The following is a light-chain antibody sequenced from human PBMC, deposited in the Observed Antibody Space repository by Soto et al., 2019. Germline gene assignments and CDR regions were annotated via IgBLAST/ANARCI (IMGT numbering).Light chain of an antibody. V-gene: IGLV2-8*01. J-gene: IGLJ2*01. CDR2: EVS. CDR3: CSYAGGTNFDVV. CDR1: SSDVAV. Sequence: QSALTQPPSASGSPGQSVTISCTATSSDVAVSWYQQRPGKAPKLIIYEVSKWPSGVPDRFSGSKSGNTASLTVSGLQAEDEADYFCCSYAGGTNFDVVFGGGTKLTVL.